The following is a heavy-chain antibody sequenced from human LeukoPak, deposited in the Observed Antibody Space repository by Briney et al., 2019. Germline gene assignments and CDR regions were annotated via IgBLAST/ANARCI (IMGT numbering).Heavy chain of an antibody. J-gene: IGHJ5*02. V-gene: IGHV3-23*01. CDR2: VSGSGDNT. CDR3: AKDLRTYCSGGSCYLNWFDP. Sequence: PGGSLRLSCAASRFIFSSYAMTWVRQAPGKGPEWVSVVSGSGDNTYYADSVKGRFTISRDNSKNTLYLQMNSLRAEDTAVYYCAKDLRTYCSGGSCYLNWFDPWGQGTLVTVSS. D-gene: IGHD2-15*01. CDR1: RFIFSSYA.